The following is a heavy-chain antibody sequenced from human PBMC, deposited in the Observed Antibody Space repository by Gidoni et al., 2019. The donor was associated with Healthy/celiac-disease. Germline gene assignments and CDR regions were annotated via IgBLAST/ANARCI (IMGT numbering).Heavy chain of an antibody. J-gene: IGHJ4*02. CDR3: AREYGHDYGEEGFDY. D-gene: IGHD4-17*01. CDR2: ISYDGSNK. Sequence: QVHLVEAGGGVVQPGRSLRLSCVASGFTFSSYAMHWVRQAPGKGLEWVAVISYDGSNKYYADSVKCRFTISRDNSKNTLYLQMNSLRAEDTAVYYCAREYGHDYGEEGFDYWGQGTLVTVSS. CDR1: GFTFSSYA. V-gene: IGHV3-30-3*01.